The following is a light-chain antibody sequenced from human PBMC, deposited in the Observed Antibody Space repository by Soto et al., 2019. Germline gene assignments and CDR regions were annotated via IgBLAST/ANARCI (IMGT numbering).Light chain of an antibody. J-gene: IGLJ2*01. CDR2: EVS. CDR3: SSFSNSDTPVV. CDR1: SSDVGGYNY. Sequence: QSVLTQPASVSGSPGQSITISCTGTSSDVGGYNYVSWYQQHPGKAPKLMIYEVSSGPSGISDRFSGSKSGNTASLTISGLQPDDEADYYCSSFSNSDTPVVFGGGTKLTVL. V-gene: IGLV2-14*01.